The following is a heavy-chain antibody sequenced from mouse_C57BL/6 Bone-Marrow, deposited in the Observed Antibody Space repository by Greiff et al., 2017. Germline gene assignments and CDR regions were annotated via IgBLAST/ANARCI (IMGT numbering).Heavy chain of an antibody. CDR1: GYTFTSYW. CDR3: ASHYYGSSCWYFDV. V-gene: IGHV1-64*01. D-gene: IGHD1-1*01. Sequence: QVQLQQPGAELVKPGASVKLSCKASGYTFTSYWMHWVKQRPGQGLEWIGMIHPNSGSTNYNEKFKSKATLTVDKSSSTAYMQLSSLTSEDSAVYYCASHYYGSSCWYFDVWGTGTTVTVSS. CDR2: IHPNSGST. J-gene: IGHJ1*03.